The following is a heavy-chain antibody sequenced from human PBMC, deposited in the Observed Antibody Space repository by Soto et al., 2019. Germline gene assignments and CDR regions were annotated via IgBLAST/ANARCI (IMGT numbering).Heavy chain of an antibody. Sequence: ASETLSLTCAVSGGSISSSNWWSWVRQPPGKGLEWIGEIYHSGSTNYNPSLKSRVTISVDKSKNQFSLKLSSVTAAGTAVYYCERVDDILTGLIDYWGQGTLVTVSS. CDR1: GGSISSSNW. CDR2: IYHSGST. V-gene: IGHV4-4*02. D-gene: IGHD3-9*01. J-gene: IGHJ4*02. CDR3: ERVDDILTGLIDY.